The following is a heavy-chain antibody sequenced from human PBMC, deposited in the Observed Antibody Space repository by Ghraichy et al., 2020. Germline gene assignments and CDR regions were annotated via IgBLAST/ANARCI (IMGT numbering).Heavy chain of an antibody. D-gene: IGHD4-17*01. CDR2: IYYSGST. CDR3: AREKTVTTYNDYYYYMDV. V-gene: IGHV4-61*01. Sequence: SETLSLTCTVSGGSVSSGSYYWSWIRQPPGKGLEWIGYIYYSGSTNYNPSLKSRVTISVDTSKNQFSLKLSSVTAADTAVYYCAREKTVTTYNDYYYYMDVWGKGTTVTVSS. J-gene: IGHJ6*03. CDR1: GGSVSSGSYY.